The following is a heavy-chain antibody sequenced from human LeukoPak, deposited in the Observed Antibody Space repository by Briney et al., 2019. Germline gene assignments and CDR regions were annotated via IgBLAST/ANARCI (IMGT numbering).Heavy chain of an antibody. CDR2: IKQDGSEK. CDR1: GFTLSSYW. J-gene: IGHJ6*03. Sequence: PGGSLRLSCAASGFTLSSYWMSWVRQAPGKGLEWVANIKQDGSEKYYVDSVKGRFTISRDNSKNTLYLQMNSLRAEDTAVYYCAKDGGCSGGSCYFYYYYYYMDVWGKGTTVTVSS. V-gene: IGHV3-7*01. D-gene: IGHD2-15*01. CDR3: AKDGGCSGGSCYFYYYYYYMDV.